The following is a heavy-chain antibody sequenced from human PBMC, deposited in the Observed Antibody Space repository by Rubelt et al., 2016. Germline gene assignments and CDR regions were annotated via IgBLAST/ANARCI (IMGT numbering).Heavy chain of an antibody. J-gene: IGHJ3*02. D-gene: IGHD2-15*01. Sequence: QVLLQESGPGLVKPSETLSLTCTVSGGSISSYYWSWIRQPPGKGLEWIGYIYHSGSTYYNPSLKSRVTISVDRSKNQFSLKLSSVTAADTAVYYCARDLCSGGSCYSGAFDIWGQGTMVTVSS. CDR2: IYHSGST. CDR3: ARDLCSGGSCYSGAFDI. CDR1: GGSISSYY. V-gene: IGHV4-59*12.